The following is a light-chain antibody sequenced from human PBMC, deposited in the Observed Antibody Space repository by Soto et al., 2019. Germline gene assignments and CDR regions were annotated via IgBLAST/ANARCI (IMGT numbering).Light chain of an antibody. V-gene: IGLV2-14*03. CDR1: SSDIGGYNY. Sequence: QSALTQPASVSGSPGQSITISCTGTSSDIGGYNYVSWYQQHPGKAPKLMIYDVSNRPSGVANRFSGSKSDNTAPLTISGLQAEDEADYYCSSYTSSSTLLFGGGTKLTVL. CDR3: SSYTSSSTLL. J-gene: IGLJ2*01. CDR2: DVS.